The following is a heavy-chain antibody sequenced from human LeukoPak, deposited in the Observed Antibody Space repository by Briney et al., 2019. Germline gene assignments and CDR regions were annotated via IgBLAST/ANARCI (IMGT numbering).Heavy chain of an antibody. CDR1: GDSISSYY. D-gene: IGHD5-24*01. V-gene: IGHV4-59*01. J-gene: IGHJ3*02. CDR3: AREWVVDGYIRSRAFDI. CDR2: VYYSGST. Sequence: PSETLSLTCTVSGDSISSYYWSWIRQPPGKGLEWIAYVYYSGSTNYNPSLKSRVTISADTSKNQFSLKLSSVTAADTAVYYCAREWVVDGYIRSRAFDIWGQGTMVTVSS.